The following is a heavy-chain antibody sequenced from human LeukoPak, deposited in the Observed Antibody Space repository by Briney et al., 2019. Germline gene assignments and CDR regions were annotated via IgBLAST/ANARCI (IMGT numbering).Heavy chain of an antibody. CDR2: ISKSGTST. V-gene: IGHV3-11*05. J-gene: IGHJ4*02. CDR3: ARVRSSGSPLDY. Sequence: GGSLRLSCAASEFTFSDYYMSWIRQAPGKGLEWVSYISKSGTSTKYADSVKGRFSISRDNAKQSLYLQLNSLTAEDTAVYYCARVRSSGSPLDYWGQGTLVTVSS. CDR1: EFTFSDYY. D-gene: IGHD3-10*01.